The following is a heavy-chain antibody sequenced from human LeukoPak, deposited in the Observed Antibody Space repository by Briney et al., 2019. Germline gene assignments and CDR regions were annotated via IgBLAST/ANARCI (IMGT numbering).Heavy chain of an antibody. Sequence: APVKVSCKASGYTFTGYYMHWVRQAPGQGLEWMGWINPNSGATNYAQNFQGRVTMTRDTSISTVYMQLSRLKYDDTAVYYCARALRSGSYYEADYWGQGSLVTVSS. D-gene: IGHD1-26*01. J-gene: IGHJ4*02. CDR3: ARALRSGSYYEADY. CDR2: INPNSGAT. V-gene: IGHV1-2*02. CDR1: GYTFTGYY.